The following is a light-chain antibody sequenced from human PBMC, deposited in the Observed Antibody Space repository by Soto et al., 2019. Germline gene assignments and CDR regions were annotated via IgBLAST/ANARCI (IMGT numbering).Light chain of an antibody. Sequence: EIVLTQSPATLSLSPGKRVTLSCRASQSVGSYLAWYQQKPGQAPRLLIYDASNRATGIPARFSGSGSGTDFTLTISSLEPEDFAVYYCQQRSNWPLTFGGGTKVEIK. CDR3: QQRSNWPLT. V-gene: IGKV3-11*01. J-gene: IGKJ4*01. CDR2: DAS. CDR1: QSVGSY.